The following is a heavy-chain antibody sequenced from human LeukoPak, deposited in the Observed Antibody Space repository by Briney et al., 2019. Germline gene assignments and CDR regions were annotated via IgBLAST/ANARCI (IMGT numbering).Heavy chain of an antibody. CDR1: GFTFISYW. V-gene: IGHV3-64*01. CDR3: ARDSCSGGSCYMDP. Sequence: GGSLRLSCAASGFTFISYWMHWVRHAPGKGREYVSAISSNGGRTYYANSVKGRFTISRDNSKNTLYLQMGSIRAEEMVVYYCARDSCSGGSCYMDPWGQGTLVTVSS. CDR2: ISSNGGRT. D-gene: IGHD2-15*01. J-gene: IGHJ5*02.